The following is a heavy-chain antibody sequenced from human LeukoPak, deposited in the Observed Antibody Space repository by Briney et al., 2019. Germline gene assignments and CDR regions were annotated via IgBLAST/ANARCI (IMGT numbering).Heavy chain of an antibody. V-gene: IGHV3-23*01. D-gene: IGHD2-2*02. CDR3: ARFLYPYYYYGVDV. Sequence: GGSLRLSCAASGFTFSSHAMSWVRQAPGKGLEWASSISGSGGSTYYADSVKGRFTISRDNSKNTLSLQMNSLRAEDTAVYYCARFLYPYYYYGVDVWGQGTTVTVSS. J-gene: IGHJ6*02. CDR2: ISGSGGST. CDR1: GFTFSSHA.